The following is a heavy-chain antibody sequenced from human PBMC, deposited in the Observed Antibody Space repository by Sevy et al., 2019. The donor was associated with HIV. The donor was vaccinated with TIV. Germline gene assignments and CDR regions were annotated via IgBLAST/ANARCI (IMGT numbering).Heavy chain of an antibody. J-gene: IGHJ4*02. CDR2: LKSDVYGGTV. CDR3: TRWKAAQSIFDY. Sequence: GGSLRLSCTASGFTFGDYCMSWVRQAPGKGLEWVAFLKSDVYGGTVDHAASGRGRFVIEREDSKTIAYLQMNDLKTEDTGVYYCTRWKAAQSIFDYWGQGALVTVSS. CDR1: GFTFGDYC. D-gene: IGHD6-13*01. V-gene: IGHV3-49*04.